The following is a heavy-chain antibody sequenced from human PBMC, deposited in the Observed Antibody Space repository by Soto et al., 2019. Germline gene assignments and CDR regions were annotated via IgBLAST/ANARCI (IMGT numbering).Heavy chain of an antibody. V-gene: IGHV3-23*01. J-gene: IGHJ4*02. CDR3: AKAITGTRYFDY. CDR2: ISGSAGST. Sequence: GSLRLSCAASGFTFSSYAMSWVRQAPGKGLEWVSGISGSAGSTYYADSVKGRFTISRDNSKNTLYMQMNSLRAEDTAVYYCAKAITGTRYFDYWGQGTQVTVSS. CDR1: GFTFSSYA. D-gene: IGHD1-7*01.